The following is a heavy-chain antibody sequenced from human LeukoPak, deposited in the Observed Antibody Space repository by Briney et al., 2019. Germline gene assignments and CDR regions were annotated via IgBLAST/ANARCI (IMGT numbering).Heavy chain of an antibody. Sequence: SETLSLTCAVSGYSISSGHYWGWIRQAPGKGLEWIGSVYPSGNSYYNPSLKSRATISVDTSKNHFSLMSSSVTAGDTAVYYCASRHNESGTYDDYKGFDPWGQGTLVTVSS. D-gene: IGHD1-7*01. CDR3: ASRHNESGTYDDYKGFDP. V-gene: IGHV4-38-2*01. J-gene: IGHJ5*02. CDR1: GYSISSGHY. CDR2: VYPSGNS.